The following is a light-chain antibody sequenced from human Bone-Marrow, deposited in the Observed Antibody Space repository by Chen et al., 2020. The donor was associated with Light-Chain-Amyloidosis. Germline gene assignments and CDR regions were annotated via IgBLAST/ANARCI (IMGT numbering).Light chain of an antibody. CDR1: EDIRVY. CDR2: FAS. Sequence: DIQMTQSPSHLSASLGDRVTITCRASEDIRVYLNWYQQKPGKAPKLLIYFASNLEAWVPSRFSGSGSGTDFTLTISSLQPEDSATYYCQQSYSAWTFGQGTKVDIK. V-gene: IGKV1-39*01. CDR3: QQSYSAWT. J-gene: IGKJ1*01.